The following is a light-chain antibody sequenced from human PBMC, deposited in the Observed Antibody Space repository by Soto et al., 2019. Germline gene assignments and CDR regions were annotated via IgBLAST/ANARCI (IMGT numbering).Light chain of an antibody. V-gene: IGKV3-20*01. CDR1: QSFSTSY. J-gene: IGKJ1*01. CDR2: AAS. CDR3: QRTRT. Sequence: IVLTQSPGTLSLSPGERATLSCRASQSFSTSYLAWYQQKPGQAPRLLIFAASSRASGIPDRFSGSGSGTDFTLTISRLEPEDFAVYYCQRTRTFGQGTKVDIK.